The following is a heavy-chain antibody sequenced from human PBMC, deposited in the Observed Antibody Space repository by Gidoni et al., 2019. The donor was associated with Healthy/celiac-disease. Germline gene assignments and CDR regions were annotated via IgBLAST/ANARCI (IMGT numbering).Heavy chain of an antibody. CDR3: ARVTGSDYDILTGPGHYYYYGMDV. V-gene: IGHV3-21*01. J-gene: IGHJ6*02. Sequence: EVQLVESGGGLVKPGGSLRLSCAASGFTFSRYSMNWVRQAPGKGLEWVSSISSSSSYIYYADSVKGRFTISRDNAKNSLYLQMNSLRAEDTAVYYCARVTGSDYDILTGPGHYYYYGMDVWGQGTTVTVSS. CDR2: ISSSSSYI. CDR1: GFTFSRYS. D-gene: IGHD3-9*01.